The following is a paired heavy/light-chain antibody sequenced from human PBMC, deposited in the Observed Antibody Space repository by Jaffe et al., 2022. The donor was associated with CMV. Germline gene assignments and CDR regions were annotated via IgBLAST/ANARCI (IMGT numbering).Light chain of an antibody. V-gene: IGKV1-16*02. CDR1: QGISNY. Sequence: DIQMTQSPSSLSASVGDRVTITCRASQGISNYLAWFQQKPGKAPKSLIYAASSLQSGVPSKFSGNGSGTDFTLTISSLQPEDFATYYCQQYNSYPLTFGGGTKVEIK. CDR2: AAS. CDR3: QQYNSYPLT. J-gene: IGKJ4*01.
Heavy chain of an antibody. Sequence: QVQLVQSGAEVKKPGASVKVSCKASGYIFTGYYVHWVRQAPGQGLEWMGGINANSGETQYAQKFQGRVTMTRDTSSTTAYMELSRVRSDDTAVYYCARDLVGANIGPLIYWGQGTLVTVSS. D-gene: IGHD1-26*01. J-gene: IGHJ4*02. CDR2: INANSGET. CDR1: GYIFTGYY. CDR3: ARDLVGANIGPLIY. V-gene: IGHV1-2*02.